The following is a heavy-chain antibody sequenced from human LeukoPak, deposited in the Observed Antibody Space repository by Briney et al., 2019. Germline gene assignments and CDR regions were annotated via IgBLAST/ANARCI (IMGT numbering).Heavy chain of an antibody. CDR1: GGFLSDYC. D-gene: IGHD1-26*01. V-gene: IGHV4-34*01. J-gene: IGHJ4*02. CDR2: MNHLLAT. Sequence: SETLSLTCDVYGGFLSDYCWTWIRQTPGKGLEWIGHMNHLLATTYNPSLESRVTISVDRSKNQFSLKLSSVTAADTAVYYCARDLPASYFDYWGQGTLVTVSS. CDR3: ARDLPASYFDY.